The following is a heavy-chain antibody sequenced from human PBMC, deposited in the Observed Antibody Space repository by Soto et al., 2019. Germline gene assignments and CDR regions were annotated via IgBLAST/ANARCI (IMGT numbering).Heavy chain of an antibody. V-gene: IGHV2-5*02. CDR2: IYWDDDE. D-gene: IGHD3-10*01. J-gene: IGHJ6*01. Sequence: ITLKESGPTLVKPTQTLTLTCTFSWFSLNTGGVGVGWVRQPRGKAMEWLALIYWDDDERYRPSLRSRLNITKDTINNQVVLTMTNMDPEDTATYYCVRNWRYYGGDYYYVMDAW. CDR3: VRNWRYYGGDYYYVMDA. CDR1: WFSLNTGGVG.